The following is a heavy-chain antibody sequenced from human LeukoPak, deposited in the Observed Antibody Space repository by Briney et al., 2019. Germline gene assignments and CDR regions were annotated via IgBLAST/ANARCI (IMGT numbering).Heavy chain of an antibody. CDR1: GASISSGSYY. CDR2: IYTSGST. CDR3: ARALGATGMYDY. V-gene: IGHV4-61*02. J-gene: IGHJ4*02. D-gene: IGHD1-26*01. Sequence: TSETLSLTCTVSGASISSGSYYWSWIRQPAGKGLEWIGRIYTSGSTNYNPSLKSRVTISVDTSKNQFSLKLSSVTAADTAVYYCARALGATGMYDYWGQGTLVTVSS.